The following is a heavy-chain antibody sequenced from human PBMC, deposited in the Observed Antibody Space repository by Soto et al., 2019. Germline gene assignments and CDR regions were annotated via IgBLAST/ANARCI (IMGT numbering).Heavy chain of an antibody. V-gene: IGHV4-4*02. CDR1: GGSISSSNW. CDR2: IYHSGST. J-gene: IGHJ4*02. D-gene: IGHD6-13*01. Sequence: KPSETLSLTCAVSGGSISSSNWWSWVRQPPGKGLEWIGEIYHSGSTNYNPSLKSRVTISVDKSKNQFSLKLSSVTAADTAVYYCARGAPLRSWYYFDYWGQGTLVTVSS. CDR3: ARGAPLRSWYYFDY.